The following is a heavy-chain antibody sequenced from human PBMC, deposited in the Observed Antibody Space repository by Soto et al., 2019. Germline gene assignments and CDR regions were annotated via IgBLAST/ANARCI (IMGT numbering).Heavy chain of an antibody. V-gene: IGHV1-8*01. J-gene: IGHJ5*02. D-gene: IGHD3-3*01. Sequence: QVQLVQSGAEVKKPGASVKVSCKASGYTFTNYDINWVRQATGQGLEWMGWMNPNSGNTGYAQKFQGRVTMTRNTARRTAYMERRSLRSEDTAVYYCARTRSGVVGAPRINWFDPWGQGTLVTVSS. CDR3: ARTRSGVVGAPRINWFDP. CDR2: MNPNSGNT. CDR1: GYTFTNYD.